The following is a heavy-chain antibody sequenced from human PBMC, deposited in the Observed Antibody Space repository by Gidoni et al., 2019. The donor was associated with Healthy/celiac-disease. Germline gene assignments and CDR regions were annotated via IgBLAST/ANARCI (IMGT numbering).Heavy chain of an antibody. J-gene: IGHJ6*02. CDR3: TTDPGPYYDILKCYYYYGMDV. CDR2: IKRKTDGGTT. D-gene: IGHD3-9*01. Sequence: EVQLVESGGGLVKPGGSLRLSCAASGFTFSNAWMSWVRQAPGKGLGWVVRIKRKTDGGTTDYAAPVKGRFTSSRDDSKNTLYLQMNSLKTEDTAVYYCTTDPGPYYDILKCYYYYGMDVWGQGTTVTVSS. CDR1: GFTFSNAW. V-gene: IGHV3-15*01.